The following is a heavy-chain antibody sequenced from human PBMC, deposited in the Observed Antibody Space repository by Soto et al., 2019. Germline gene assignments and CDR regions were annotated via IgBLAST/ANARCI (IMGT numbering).Heavy chain of an antibody. D-gene: IGHD3-22*01. CDR2: IYYSGST. CDR3: ARGRYYDSSGYYGY. J-gene: IGHJ4*02. CDR1: GGSISSGDYY. Sequence: QVQLQESGPGLVKPSQTLSLTCTVSGGSISSGDYYWSWIRQPPGKGLEWIGYIYYSGSTYYNPSLKGRVTXXVXTXXNQFSLKLSSVAAADTAVYYCARGRYYDSSGYYGYWGQGTLVTVSS. V-gene: IGHV4-30-4*01.